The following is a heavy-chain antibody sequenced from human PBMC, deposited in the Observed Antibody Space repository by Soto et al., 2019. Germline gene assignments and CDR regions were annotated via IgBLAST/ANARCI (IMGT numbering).Heavy chain of an antibody. D-gene: IGHD3-9*01. J-gene: IGHJ4*02. CDR2: ISYSGST. Sequence: QVQLQESGPGLVKPSETLSLTCTVSGGSISYYYWSWIRQPPGKGLEWIGYISYSGSTNYNPSLKGRVSISIATSKNHFSLTLSSVSAADTAVYYCARQDDILTGVDYWGQGTLVTVSS. V-gene: IGHV4-59*08. CDR3: ARQDDILTGVDY. CDR1: GGSISYYY.